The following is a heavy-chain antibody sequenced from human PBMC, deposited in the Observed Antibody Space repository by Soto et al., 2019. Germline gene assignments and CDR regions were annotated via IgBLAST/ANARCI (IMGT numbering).Heavy chain of an antibody. CDR1: GFSLSTSGVG. D-gene: IGHD3-3*01. J-gene: IGHJ5*02. Sequence: SGPTLVNPTQTLTLTCTFSGFSLSTSGVGVGWIRQPPGKALEWLALIYWDDDKRYSPSLKSRLTITKDTSKNQVFLTMTNMDPVDTATYYCAPSAGDLWSRYYTKYNFFDASGQATLLTVSS. CDR3: APSAGDLWSRYYTKYNFFDA. CDR2: IYWDDDK. V-gene: IGHV2-5*02.